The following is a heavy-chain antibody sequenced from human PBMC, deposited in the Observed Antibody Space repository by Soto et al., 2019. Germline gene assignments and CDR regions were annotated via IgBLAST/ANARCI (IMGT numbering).Heavy chain of an antibody. V-gene: IGHV1-46*01. D-gene: IGHD2-8*01. CDR3: ARAGGFEYCTNGVCYRVRYMDV. CDR2: INPSGGST. Sequence: GASVKVSCKASGYTFTSYYIHWVRQAPGQGLEWMGIINPSGGSTSYAQKFRGRVTMTRDTSTSTVYMELSSLRSEDTAVYYCARAGGFEYCTNGVCYRVRYMDVWGKGTTVTVSS. CDR1: GYTFTSYY. J-gene: IGHJ6*03.